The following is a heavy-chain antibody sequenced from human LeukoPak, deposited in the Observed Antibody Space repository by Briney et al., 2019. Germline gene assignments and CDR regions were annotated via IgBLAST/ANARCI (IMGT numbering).Heavy chain of an antibody. Sequence: PSETLSLTCTVSGGSISSYYWSWIRQPPGKGLEWIGEINHSGSTNYNPSLKSRVTISVDTSKNQFSLKLSSVTAADTAVYYCAVRGLFHDYWGQGTLVTVSS. D-gene: IGHD3-22*01. CDR2: INHSGST. CDR1: GGSISSYY. J-gene: IGHJ4*02. V-gene: IGHV4-34*01. CDR3: AVRGLFHDY.